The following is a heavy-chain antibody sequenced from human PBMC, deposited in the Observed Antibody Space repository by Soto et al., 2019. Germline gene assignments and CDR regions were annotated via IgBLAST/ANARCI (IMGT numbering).Heavy chain of an antibody. J-gene: IGHJ4*02. CDR1: GGSFSGYY. CDR2: INHSGST. D-gene: IGHD4-17*01. V-gene: IGHV4-34*01. Sequence: SETLSLTCAVYGGSFSGYYWSWIRQPPGKGLEWIGEINHSGSTNYNPSLKSRVTISVDTSKNQFSLKLSSVTAADTAVYYCARLPSTTADYFDYWGQGTLVTVSS. CDR3: ARLPSTTADYFDY.